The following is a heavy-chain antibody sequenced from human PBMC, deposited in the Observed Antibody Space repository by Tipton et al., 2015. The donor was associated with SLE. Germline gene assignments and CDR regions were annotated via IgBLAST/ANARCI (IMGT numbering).Heavy chain of an antibody. Sequence: TLSLTCTVSGYSISSGYYRGWIRQPPGKGLEWIGSIYHSGSTYYNPSLKSRVTISVDTSKNQFSLKLSSVTAADTAVYYCAGCALVVPAAFDPWGQGTLVTVSS. J-gene: IGHJ5*02. CDR2: IYHSGST. D-gene: IGHD2-2*01. V-gene: IGHV4-38-2*02. CDR1: GYSISSGYY. CDR3: AGCALVVPAAFDP.